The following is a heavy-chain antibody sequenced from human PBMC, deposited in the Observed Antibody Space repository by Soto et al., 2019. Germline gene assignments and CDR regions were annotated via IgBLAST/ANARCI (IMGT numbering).Heavy chain of an antibody. CDR2: IIPIFGTA. CDR3: ARGLNLAYCGGDCYGAFDY. J-gene: IGHJ4*02. D-gene: IGHD2-21*02. Sequence: QVQLVQSGAEVKKPGSPVKVSCKASGGTFSSYAISWVRQAPGQGLEWMGGIIPIFGTANYAQKFQGRVTITADESTSTAYMELSSLRSEDTAVYYCARGLNLAYCGGDCYGAFDYWGQGTLVTVSS. CDR1: GGTFSSYA. V-gene: IGHV1-69*01.